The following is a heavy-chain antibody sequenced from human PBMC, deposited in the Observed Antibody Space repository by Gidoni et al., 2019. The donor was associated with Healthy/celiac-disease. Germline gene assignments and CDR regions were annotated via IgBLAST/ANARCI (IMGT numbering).Heavy chain of an antibody. Sequence: QVTLKESGPVLVKPTETLTLTCTVSGFSLSNARMGVSWIRQPPGKALEWLAHIFSNVEKSYITSLKSRLTISKDTSKSHVVLTMTNMDPVDTATYYCARMEINYYYYYMDVWGKGTTVTVSS. J-gene: IGHJ6*03. CDR1: GFSLSNARMG. D-gene: IGHD3-16*01. CDR2: IFSNVEK. V-gene: IGHV2-26*01. CDR3: ARMEINYYYYYMDV.